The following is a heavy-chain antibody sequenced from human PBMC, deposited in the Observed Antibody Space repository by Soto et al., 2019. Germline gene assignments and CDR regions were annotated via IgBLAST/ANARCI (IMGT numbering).Heavy chain of an antibody. V-gene: IGHV3-74*01. J-gene: IGHJ4*02. CDR2: ISGEGTVT. CDR1: GFPVSTW. CDR3: ARIGFVVEGDF. Sequence: GGSLRLSCATSGFPVSTWIHWVRQAPGEGLVWVSRISGEGTVTDYAESVKGRFTVSRDIAKSTVFLQMNSLRVEDTAVYYCARIGFVVEGDFWGQGNLVTVSS. D-gene: IGHD2-21*01.